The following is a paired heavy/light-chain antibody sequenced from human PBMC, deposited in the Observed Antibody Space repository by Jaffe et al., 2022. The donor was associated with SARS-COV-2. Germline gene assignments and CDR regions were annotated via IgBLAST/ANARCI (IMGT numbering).Heavy chain of an antibody. V-gene: IGHV3-43D*03. CDR2: ITWDGGTT. CDR1: GFKFDDYA. CDR3: ARDERAYSSGGIDY. J-gene: IGHJ4*02. D-gene: IGHD3-22*01. Sequence: EVQLVESGGVVVLPGGSLRLSCAASGFKFDDYAMHWVRQAPGKGLEWVSFITWDGGTTHYADSVRGRFTVSRDNTKNSLYLQMNSLRLEDTAFYYCARDERAYSSGGIDYWGQGTLVTVSS.
Light chain of an antibody. CDR3: LHHNSYPLT. Sequence: DTQMTQSPSSLSASVGDRVTITCRPSQGIRNDLGWYQQKPGKAPKRLIYAASSLQSGVPSRFSGSGSGTEFTLTISSLQPEDFATYYCLHHNSYPLTFGQGTRLEIK. CDR2: AAS. J-gene: IGKJ5*01. CDR1: QGIRND. V-gene: IGKV1-17*01.